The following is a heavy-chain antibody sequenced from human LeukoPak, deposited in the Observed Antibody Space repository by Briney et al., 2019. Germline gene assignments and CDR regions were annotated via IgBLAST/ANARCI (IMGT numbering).Heavy chain of an antibody. CDR2: ISAYNGNT. CDR1: GYTFTIYG. J-gene: IGHJ5*02. Sequence: ASVKVSCKASGYTFTIYGISWVRQAPGEGLEWLGWISAYNGNTNYAQKLQGRVTMTTDTSTSTAYMELRSLRSDDTAVYYCARDNSVRDEVWWFNPWGQGTLVTVSS. V-gene: IGHV1-18*01. CDR3: ARDNSVRDEVWWFNP. D-gene: IGHD5-24*01.